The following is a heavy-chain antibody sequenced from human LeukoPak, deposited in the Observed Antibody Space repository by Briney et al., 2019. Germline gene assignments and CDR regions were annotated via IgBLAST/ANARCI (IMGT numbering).Heavy chain of an antibody. V-gene: IGHV3-7*01. CDR3: VGAVTAHYYDPY. D-gene: IGHD3-22*01. Sequence: PGWSLRLSCEASGFTVSSNYMSWVRQAPGKGLEWVANIKQDGSETYYVDSVKGRFSISRDNAKSSLHLQMNSLRADDTAVYYCVGAVTAHYYDPYWGQGTLVTVSA. CDR1: GFTVSSNY. CDR2: IKQDGSET. J-gene: IGHJ4*02.